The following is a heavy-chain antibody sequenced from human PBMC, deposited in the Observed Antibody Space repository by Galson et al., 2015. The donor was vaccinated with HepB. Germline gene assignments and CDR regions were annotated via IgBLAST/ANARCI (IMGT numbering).Heavy chain of an antibody. J-gene: IGHJ4*02. V-gene: IGHV1-69*06. CDR2: IIPIFGTT. CDR1: GGTFSSYA. CDR3: ARGPGGAIDY. Sequence: SVKVSCKASGGTFSSYAISWVRQAPGQGLEWMGGIIPIFGTTNYAQEFQGRVTITADKSTSTTYMELSSLRFEDTAVYYCARGPGGAIDYWGQGTLVTVSS. D-gene: IGHD1-14*01.